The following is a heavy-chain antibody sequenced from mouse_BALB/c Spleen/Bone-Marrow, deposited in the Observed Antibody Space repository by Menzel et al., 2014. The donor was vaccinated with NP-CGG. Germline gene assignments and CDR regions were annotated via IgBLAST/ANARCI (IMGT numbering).Heavy chain of an antibody. Sequence: VQVKQSGAELVKPGASVKMSCKASGYTFTSYVMHWVKQKPGQGLEWIGYINPYNDGTKYNEKFKGKATLTSDKSSSTAYMELSSLTSEDSAVYYCAPGDFAYWGQGTLVTVSA. V-gene: IGHV1-14*01. CDR2: INPYNDGT. CDR3: APGDFAY. J-gene: IGHJ3*01. CDR1: GYTFTSYV.